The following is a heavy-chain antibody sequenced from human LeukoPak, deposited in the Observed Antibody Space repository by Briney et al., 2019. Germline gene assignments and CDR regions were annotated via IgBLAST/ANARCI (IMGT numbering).Heavy chain of an antibody. CDR2: IYYSGST. Sequence: SETLSLTCTVSGGSISSYYWSWIRQPPGKGLEWIGYIYYSGSTNYNPSLKSRITISLNTSKNQFSLRLSSITAADTAVYYCARVSESGTYYYYMDVWGKGTTVTVSS. CDR1: GGSISSYY. CDR3: ARVSESGTYYYYMDV. J-gene: IGHJ6*03. D-gene: IGHD1-26*01. V-gene: IGHV4-59*08.